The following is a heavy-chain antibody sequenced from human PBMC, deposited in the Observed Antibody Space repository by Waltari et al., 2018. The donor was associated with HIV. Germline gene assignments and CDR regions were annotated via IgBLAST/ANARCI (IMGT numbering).Heavy chain of an antibody. Sequence: QVQLQESGPGLVKPSQTLTLTCSVSGVPVKSLGHYWSWIRQVPGKGLQWIGYIYDTVNTYYQPSLRSRADISADTSRNRLSLRLTRVTSADTAVYYCARHGYGDYSHFDSWGRGILVTVS. D-gene: IGHD4-17*01. CDR2: IYDTVNT. CDR1: GVPVKSLGHY. CDR3: ARHGYGDYSHFDS. V-gene: IGHV4-31*03. J-gene: IGHJ4*02.